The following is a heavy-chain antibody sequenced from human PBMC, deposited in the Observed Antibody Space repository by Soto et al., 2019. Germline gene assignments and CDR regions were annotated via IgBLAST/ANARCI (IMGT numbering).Heavy chain of an antibody. CDR2: IYYSGST. J-gene: IGHJ4*02. CDR3: ARDYDFWSGYYALGY. D-gene: IGHD3-3*01. V-gene: IGHV4-30-4*08. CDR1: GDSISSGGYY. Sequence: SETLSLTCTVSGDSISSGGYYWSWIRQHPGKGLEWIGYIYYSGSTYYNPSLKSRVTISVDTSKNQFSLKLSSVTAADTAVYYCARDYDFWSGYYALGYWGQGTLVTVSS.